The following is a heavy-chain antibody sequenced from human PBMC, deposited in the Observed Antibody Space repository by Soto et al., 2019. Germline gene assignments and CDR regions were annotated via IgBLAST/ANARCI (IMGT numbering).Heavy chain of an antibody. CDR1: GFTFSSYG. V-gene: IGHV3-30*18. CDR2: ISYDGSSK. CDR3: AKDFKPGIAAAGTGN. Sequence: GGSLRLSCAASGFTFSSYGMHWVRQAPGKGLEWVAVISYDGSSKYYADSVKGRFTISRDNSKNTLYLQMNSLRAEDTAVYYCAKDFKPGIAAAGTGNWGQGTLVTVSS. J-gene: IGHJ4*02. D-gene: IGHD6-13*01.